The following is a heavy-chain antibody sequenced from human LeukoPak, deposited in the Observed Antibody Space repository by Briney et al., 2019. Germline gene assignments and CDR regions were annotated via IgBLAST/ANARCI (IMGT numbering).Heavy chain of an antibody. V-gene: IGHV1-18*01. Sequence: ASVKVSCKASGYTFTSYGISWVRQAPGQGLEWMGWISAYSGNTNYAQKLQGRVTMTTDTSTSTAYMELRSLRSDDTAVYYCARDGARYCSSTSCYEDYWGQGTLVTVSS. CDR2: ISAYSGNT. J-gene: IGHJ4*02. D-gene: IGHD2-2*01. CDR1: GYTFTSYG. CDR3: ARDGARYCSSTSCYEDY.